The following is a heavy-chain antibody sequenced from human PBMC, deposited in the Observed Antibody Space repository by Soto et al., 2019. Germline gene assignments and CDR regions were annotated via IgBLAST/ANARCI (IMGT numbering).Heavy chain of an antibody. J-gene: IGHJ1*01. D-gene: IGHD2-15*01. CDR3: AKGRKSTEKDIAVMLAAASSIQH. CDR2: IRATGATT. Sequence: GGSLRLSCVASGFTFSDYAMTWVRQAPGKGLEWVSVIRATGATTYYADSVRGRFTISRDNSKNTLNLQMNDLRVEDTAVIYCAKGRKSTEKDIAVMLAAASSIQHWGQGTLVTVSS. CDR1: GFTFSDYA. V-gene: IGHV3-23*01.